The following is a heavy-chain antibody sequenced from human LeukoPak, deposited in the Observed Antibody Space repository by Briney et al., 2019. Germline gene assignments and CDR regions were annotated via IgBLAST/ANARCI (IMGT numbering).Heavy chain of an antibody. CDR1: ESSFSNSW. Sequence: GGSLRLSCAAFESSFSNSWMHWVRQVPGKGLLWVALITTDGSKTTYADSVRGRFTISRDSAKNSLYLQMNSLRAEDTALYYCAKAGDIVGYFDYWGQGTLVTVSS. J-gene: IGHJ4*02. V-gene: IGHV3-74*03. CDR2: ITTDGSKT. CDR3: AKAGDIVGYFDY. D-gene: IGHD2-21*01.